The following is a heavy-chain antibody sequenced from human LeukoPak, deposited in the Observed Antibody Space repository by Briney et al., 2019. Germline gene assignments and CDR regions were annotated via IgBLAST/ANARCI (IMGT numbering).Heavy chain of an antibody. CDR3: ARFVSTGSAPSYWFFDL. CDR1: GASFSDHY. D-gene: IGHD3-9*01. V-gene: IGHV4-34*01. CDR2: INHSGTT. J-gene: IGHJ2*01. Sequence: SETLSLTCAVYGASFSDHYWSWIRQSPGKGLEWIGEINHSGTTNYNPSLKSRVSMSLDTSGNQFSLNLTSVIAADTAIYYCARFVSTGSAPSYWFFDLWGRGSLVAVSS.